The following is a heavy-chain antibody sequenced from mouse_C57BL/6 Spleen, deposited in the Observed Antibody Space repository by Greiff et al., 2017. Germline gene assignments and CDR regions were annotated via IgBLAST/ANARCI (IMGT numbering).Heavy chain of an antibody. Sequence: VQLQQSGAELVRPGTSVQVSCKASGYALTHYLVECVTPRPGQGLEQNGVLTPGSGGTNYNEKFKGKAPLTADKSSSTAYMQLSSLTSEDSAVYFCARGATVASLPCDYWGQGTTRTASS. V-gene: IGHV1-54*01. J-gene: IGHJ2*01. CDR3: ARGATVASLPCDY. D-gene: IGHD1-1*01. CDR2: LTPGSGGT. CDR1: GYALTHYL.